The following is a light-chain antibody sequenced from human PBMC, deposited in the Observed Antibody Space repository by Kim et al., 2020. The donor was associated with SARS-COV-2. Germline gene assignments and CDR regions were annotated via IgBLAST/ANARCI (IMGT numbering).Light chain of an antibody. CDR1: SLRNYY. V-gene: IGLV3-19*01. CDR2: GKN. CDR3: NSRDSSGNHLGV. J-gene: IGLJ1*01. Sequence: SSELTQDPAVSVALGQTVRITCQGDSLRNYYASWYQQKPGQAPVLVIYGKNNRPSGIPDRFSGSNSGNTASMTITGAQAEDEADYYCNSRDSSGNHLGVFGTGTKVTVL.